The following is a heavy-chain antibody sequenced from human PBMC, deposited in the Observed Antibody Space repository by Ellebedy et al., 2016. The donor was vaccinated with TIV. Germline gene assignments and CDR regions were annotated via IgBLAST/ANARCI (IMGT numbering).Heavy chain of an antibody. CDR2: INPNSGGT. V-gene: IGHV1-2*02. D-gene: IGHD3-22*01. CDR1: GYTFTGYY. J-gene: IGHJ4*02. Sequence: ASVKVSCKASGYTFTGYYMHWVRQAPGQGLEWMGWINPNSGGTNYAQKFQGRVTMTRDTSISTAYMELSSLRSEDTALYHCARARYYDSSGYFDYWGQGTLVTVSS. CDR3: ARARYYDSSGYFDY.